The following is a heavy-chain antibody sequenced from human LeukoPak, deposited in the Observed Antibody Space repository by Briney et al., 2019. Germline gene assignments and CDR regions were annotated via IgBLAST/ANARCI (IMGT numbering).Heavy chain of an antibody. D-gene: IGHD3-22*01. CDR1: GFTFSSYA. Sequence: GGSLRLSCAASGFTFSSYAMSWVRQAPGKGLEWVSVIYSGGSTYYADSVKGRFTISRDNSKNTLYLQMNSLRAEDTAVYYCAIPTYYYDSSGYHILHWGQGTLVTVSS. CDR3: AIPTYYYDSSGYHILH. V-gene: IGHV3-66*01. CDR2: IYSGGST. J-gene: IGHJ4*02.